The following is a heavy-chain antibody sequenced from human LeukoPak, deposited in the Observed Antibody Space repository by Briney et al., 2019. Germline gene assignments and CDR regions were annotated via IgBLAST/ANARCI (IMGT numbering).Heavy chain of an antibody. Sequence: GGSLRLSCAASGFTFDDYGMSWVRQAPGRGLEWVSGINWNGGSTGYADSVKGRFTISRDNAKNSLYLQMNSLRAEDTALYHCARHEGSYFNDAFDIWGQGTMVTVSS. CDR1: GFTFDDYG. J-gene: IGHJ3*02. CDR3: ARHEGSYFNDAFDI. CDR2: INWNGGST. D-gene: IGHD1-26*01. V-gene: IGHV3-20*01.